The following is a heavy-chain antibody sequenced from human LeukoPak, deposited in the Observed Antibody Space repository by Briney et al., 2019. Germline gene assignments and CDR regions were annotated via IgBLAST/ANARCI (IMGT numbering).Heavy chain of an antibody. V-gene: IGHV1-46*01. CDR2: INPSGGST. D-gene: IGHD2-15*01. CDR1: GYTFTSYA. CDR3: ARDGVGYCSGGSCYPHSYYYYYMDV. Sequence: ASVKVSCKASGYTFTSYAMNWVRQAPGQGLEWMGIINPSGGSTSYAQKFQGRVTMTRDMSTSTVYMELSSLRSEDTAVYYCARDGVGYCSGGSCYPHSYYYYYMDVWGKGTTVTVSS. J-gene: IGHJ6*03.